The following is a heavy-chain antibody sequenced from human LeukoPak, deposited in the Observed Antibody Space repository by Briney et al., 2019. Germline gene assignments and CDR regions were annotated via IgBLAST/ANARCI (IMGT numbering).Heavy chain of an antibody. Sequence: SETLSLTCAVYGGSFNGYCWTWIRQPPGKGLEWIGEINHSGSTNYNPSLKSRVTISVDTSKNQFSLKLSSVTAADTAVYYCARESYGGHDYWGQGTLVTVSS. J-gene: IGHJ4*02. D-gene: IGHD5-18*01. V-gene: IGHV4-34*01. CDR3: ARESYGGHDY. CDR1: GGSFNGYC. CDR2: INHSGST.